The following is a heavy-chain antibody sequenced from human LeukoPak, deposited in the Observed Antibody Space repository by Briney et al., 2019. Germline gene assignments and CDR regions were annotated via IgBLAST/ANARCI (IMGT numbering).Heavy chain of an antibody. CDR1: GGSFSGYY. V-gene: IGHV4-34*01. J-gene: IGHJ3*02. CDR2: INHSGST. CDR3: ARGISGAFDI. D-gene: IGHD1-26*01. Sequence: SETLSLTCAVYGGSFSGYYWSWIRQPPGKGLEWIGEINHSGSTNYNPSLKSRVTISVDTSKNQFSLKLSSVTAADTAVYYCARGISGAFDIWGQGTMVTVSS.